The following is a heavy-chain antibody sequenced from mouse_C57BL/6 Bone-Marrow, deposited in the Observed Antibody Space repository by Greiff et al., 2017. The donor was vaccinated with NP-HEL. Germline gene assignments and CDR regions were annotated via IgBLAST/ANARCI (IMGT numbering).Heavy chain of an antibody. J-gene: IGHJ4*01. CDR2: ISSGSSTI. CDR1: GFTFSDYG. CDR3: ARGRITTAMDY. Sequence: EVMLVESGGGLVKPGGSLKLSCAASGFTFSDYGMHWVRQAPEKGLEWVAYISSGSSTIYYADTVKGRFTISRDNAKNTLFLQMTSLRSEDTAMYYCARGRITTAMDYWGQGTSVTVSS. V-gene: IGHV5-17*01. D-gene: IGHD1-1*01.